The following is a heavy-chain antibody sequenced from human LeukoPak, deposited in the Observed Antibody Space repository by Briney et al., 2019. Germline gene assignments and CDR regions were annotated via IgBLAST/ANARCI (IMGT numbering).Heavy chain of an antibody. CDR2: ISDSGGST. Sequence: GGSLRLSCAVSGITLSNYGMSWVRQAPGKGLEWVAGISDSGGSTNYADSVKGRFTVSRDNPKNTLYLQMNSLRAEDTAVYFCAKRGVVIRVILVGFHKEAYYFDSWGQGALVTVSA. CDR1: GITLSNYG. V-gene: IGHV3-23*01. CDR3: AKRGVVIRVILVGFHKEAYYFDS. J-gene: IGHJ4*02. D-gene: IGHD3-22*01.